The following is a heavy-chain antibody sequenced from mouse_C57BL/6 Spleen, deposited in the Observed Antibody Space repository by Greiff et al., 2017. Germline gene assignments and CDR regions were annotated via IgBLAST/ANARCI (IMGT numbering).Heavy chain of an antibody. CDR2: ISSSSSTN. V-gene: IGHV5-17*01. CDR3: ARGFITTVLDY. J-gene: IGHJ2*01. CDR1: GFTFSDSG. D-gene: IGHD1-1*01. Sequence: EVQRVESGGGLVKPGGSLKLSCAASGFTFSDSGMHWVRQAPEKGFEWVAYISSSSSTNYYADTVKGRFTISRDNAKNTLLLKMTSLRSEDTDMYYCARGFITTVLDYWGQGTILTVSS.